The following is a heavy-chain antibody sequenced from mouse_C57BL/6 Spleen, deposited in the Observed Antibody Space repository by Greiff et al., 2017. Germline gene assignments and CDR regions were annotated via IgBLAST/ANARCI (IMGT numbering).Heavy chain of an antibody. J-gene: IGHJ4*01. CDR2: IWTGGGT. V-gene: IGHV2-9-1*01. CDR3: AREDYYGSKSSMDY. CDR1: GFSLPSYA. D-gene: IGHD1-1*01. Sequence: VKLVESGPGLVAPSQSLSITCTVSGFSLPSYALSWVRQPPGKGLEWLGVIWTGGGTNYNSALKSRLSISKDNSKSQVFLKMNSLQTDDTARYYCAREDYYGSKSSMDYWGQGTSVTVSS.